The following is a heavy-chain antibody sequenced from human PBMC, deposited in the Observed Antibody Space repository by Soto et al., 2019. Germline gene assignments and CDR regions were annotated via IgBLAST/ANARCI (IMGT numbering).Heavy chain of an antibody. CDR3: ALRKTGSYFDY. J-gene: IGHJ4*02. CDR2: ISASGTST. V-gene: IGHV3-23*01. D-gene: IGHD7-27*01. Sequence: EVQLLESGGGLVQPGGSLRLSCAGAEFTFSTYAMSWVRQAPGKGLEWVSAISASGTSTFYAGSVKGRFTISRDNSMNTLYLQMNSLRADDTAVYYCALRKTGSYFDYWGQGTLVTVSS. CDR1: EFTFSTYA.